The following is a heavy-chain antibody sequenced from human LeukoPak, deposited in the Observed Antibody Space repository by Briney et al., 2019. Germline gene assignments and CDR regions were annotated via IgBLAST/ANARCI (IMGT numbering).Heavy chain of an antibody. J-gene: IGHJ4*02. CDR2: ISGSGGST. V-gene: IGHV3-23*01. CDR3: AKSLYSSGWKFDY. CDR1: GFTFSSYA. Sequence: PGGSLRLSCAASGFTFSSYAMSWVRQAPGKGLEWVSSISGSGGSTNYADSVKGRFTISRDNSKNTLYLQMNSLRAEDTAVYYCAKSLYSSGWKFDYWGRGTLVTVSS. D-gene: IGHD6-19*01.